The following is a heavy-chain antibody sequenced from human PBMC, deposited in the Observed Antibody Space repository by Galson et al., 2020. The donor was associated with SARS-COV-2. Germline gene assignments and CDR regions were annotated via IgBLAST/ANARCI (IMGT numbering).Heavy chain of an antibody. CDR3: ARARIDIVVVPAAMGWWFDP. Sequence: SETLSLTCAVSGYSISSGYYWGWIRQPPGKELEWNGSIYHRGSTYYNPSIKSRVTISVDTSKNQFSLKLSSVTAADTAVYYCARARIDIVVVPAAMGWWFDPWGQGTLVTVSS. CDR2: IYHRGST. D-gene: IGHD2-2*01. V-gene: IGHV4-38-2*01. CDR1: GYSISSGYY. J-gene: IGHJ5*02.